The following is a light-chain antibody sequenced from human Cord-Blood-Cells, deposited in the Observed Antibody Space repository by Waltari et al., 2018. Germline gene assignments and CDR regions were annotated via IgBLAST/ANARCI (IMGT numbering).Light chain of an antibody. CDR1: QSLVYSDGKTY. CDR3: IQGTHWPPT. J-gene: IGKJ1*01. Sequence: DVVMTQSPLSLPVTLGQPASISCRSSQSLVYSDGKTYLNWFQQRPGQSPRRLIYKVSNRDSGVPDRFSGSGSGTDFTLKISRVEAEDVGVYYCIQGTHWPPTFGQGTKVEIK. CDR2: KVS. V-gene: IGKV2-30*01.